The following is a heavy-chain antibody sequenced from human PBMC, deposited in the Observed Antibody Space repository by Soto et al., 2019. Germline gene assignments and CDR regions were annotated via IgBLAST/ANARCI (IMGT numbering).Heavy chain of an antibody. J-gene: IGHJ4*02. D-gene: IGHD3-22*01. V-gene: IGHV3-33*01. CDR3: ARDYDSSGYPRYYFDY. CDR2: IWYDGSNK. CDR1: GFTFSSYG. Sequence: QVQLVESGGGMVQPGRSLRLSSAASGFTFSSYGMHWVRQAPGKGLEWVAVIWYDGSNKYYADSVKGRFTISRDNSKNTLYLQMNSLRAEDTAVYYCARDYDSSGYPRYYFDYWGQGTLVTVSS.